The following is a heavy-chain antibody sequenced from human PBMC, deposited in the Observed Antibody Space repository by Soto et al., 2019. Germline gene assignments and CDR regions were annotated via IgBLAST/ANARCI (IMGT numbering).Heavy chain of an antibody. V-gene: IGHV5-51*01. CDR1: GYSFTTYW. CDR3: ARQGSGWYPFDY. D-gene: IGHD6-19*01. Sequence: GESLKISCKGSGYSFTTYWIGWVRQMPGKGLEWMGNIYPGDSGTIYSPSFQGQVSISADKSMDTAYLQWSSLKASDTAMYYCARQGSGWYPFDYWGQATQVTVSS. CDR2: IYPGDSGT. J-gene: IGHJ4*02.